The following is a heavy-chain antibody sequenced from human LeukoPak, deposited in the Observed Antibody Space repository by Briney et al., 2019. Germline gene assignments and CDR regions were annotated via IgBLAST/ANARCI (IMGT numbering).Heavy chain of an antibody. CDR2: ISYDGSNK. D-gene: IGHD6-19*01. CDR3: ARVTIATSGWYHHDALDI. CDR1: GFTFSSYG. V-gene: IGHV3-30*03. Sequence: PGGSLRLSCAASGFTFSSYGMHWVRQAPGKGLEWVAVISYDGSNKYYADSVKGRFTISRDNSKNTLYLQMNSLRAEDTAVYYCARVTIATSGWYHHDALDIWGQGTMVTVSS. J-gene: IGHJ3*02.